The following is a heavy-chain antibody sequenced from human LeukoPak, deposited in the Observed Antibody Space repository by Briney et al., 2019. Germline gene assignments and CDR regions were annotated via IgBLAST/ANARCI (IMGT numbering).Heavy chain of an antibody. CDR1: GFTFRNYG. J-gene: IGHJ4*02. D-gene: IGHD6-13*01. CDR2: ISYDGSDK. Sequence: GGSLRLSCAASGFTFRNYGMHWVRQAPGKGLEWVAVISYDGSDKYYTDSVKGRFTISRDNSQSTLYLQMNSLRDEDTALYHCAKDGDIGAAGYYFDFWGQGTLVTVSS. CDR3: AKDGDIGAAGYYFDF. V-gene: IGHV3-30*18.